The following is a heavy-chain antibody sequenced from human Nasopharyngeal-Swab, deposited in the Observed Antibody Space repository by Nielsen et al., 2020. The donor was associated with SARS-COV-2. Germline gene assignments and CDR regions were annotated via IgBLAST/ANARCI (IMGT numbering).Heavy chain of an antibody. J-gene: IGHJ6*02. D-gene: IGHD3-3*01. Sequence: ASVQISCKASGYSFTSYGIIWVRQAPAQGLEWMGWISVYNGNTKYAQKLQGRVTMTTDTSTSTAYMELRSLRSDDTAVYYCARAVRYYDFWSGYSPGFESYYYYGMDVWGQGTTVTVSS. CDR2: ISVYNGNT. CDR1: GYSFTSYG. V-gene: IGHV1-18*01. CDR3: ARAVRYYDFWSGYSPGFESYYYYGMDV.